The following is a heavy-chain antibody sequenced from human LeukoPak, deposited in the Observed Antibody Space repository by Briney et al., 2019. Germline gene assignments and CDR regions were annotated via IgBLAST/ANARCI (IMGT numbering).Heavy chain of an antibody. CDR3: ARERVGGGKTCDAFDI. CDR1: GGTFISYD. CDR2: IIPILGIA. D-gene: IGHD4-23*01. V-gene: IGHV1-69*04. Sequence: GASVTVSCKASGGTFISYDISWVRQAPGQGREWMGRIIPILGIANYAQKFQGRLTITSDKSTSTAYMELSSLRSEDTAVYYCARERVGGGKTCDAFDIWGQGTMVTVSS. J-gene: IGHJ3*02.